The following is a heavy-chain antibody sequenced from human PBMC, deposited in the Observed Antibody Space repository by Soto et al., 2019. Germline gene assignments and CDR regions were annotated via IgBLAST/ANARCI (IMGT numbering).Heavy chain of an antibody. CDR1: ENTFCDFF. D-gene: IGHD6-19*01. V-gene: IGHV1-2*02. Sequence: AASVKVSCKALENTFCDFFIHWVRQAPGQGLEWMGWINPKTGTTNYNQKFQGRVTLTRDTPIDTAYMDLSSLRNDDTAMFFCTRTKYNRAWYEIYFDSWGQGPLVTVSS. CDR2: INPKTGTT. CDR3: TRTKYNRAWYEIYFDS. J-gene: IGHJ4*02.